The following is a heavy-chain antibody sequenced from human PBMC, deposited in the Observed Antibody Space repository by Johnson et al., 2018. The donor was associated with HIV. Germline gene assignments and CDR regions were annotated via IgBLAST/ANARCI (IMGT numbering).Heavy chain of an antibody. J-gene: IGHJ3*02. CDR3: AKPPSMGADGFAI. CDR2: ISYDGSNE. Sequence: QMLLVESGGGVVQPGRSLRLSCAASGFTFSSYYMHWVRQAPGKGMDWVAFISYDGSNEYYADSVKGRFTISRDNSKNALYLQMNSLRADDTAIYYCAKPPSMGADGFAIWGHGTMVTVSS. D-gene: IGHD3-16*01. CDR1: GFTFSSYY. V-gene: IGHV3-30*18.